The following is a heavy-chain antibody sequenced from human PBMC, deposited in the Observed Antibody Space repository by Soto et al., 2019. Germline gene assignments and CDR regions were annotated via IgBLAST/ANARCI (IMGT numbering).Heavy chain of an antibody. CDR2: FDPEDGET. CDR1: GYTLTELS. Sequence: ASVKVSCKVSGYTLTELSMHWVRQAPGKGLEWMGGFDPEDGETIYAQKFQGRVTMTEDASTDTAYMELSSLRSEDTAGYYCATNVYGDYRQDYYYGMDVWGQGTTVTVSS. J-gene: IGHJ6*02. D-gene: IGHD4-17*01. CDR3: ATNVYGDYRQDYYYGMDV. V-gene: IGHV1-24*01.